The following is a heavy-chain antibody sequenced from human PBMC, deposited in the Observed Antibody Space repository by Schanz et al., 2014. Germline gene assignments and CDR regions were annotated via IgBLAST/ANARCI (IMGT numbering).Heavy chain of an antibody. Sequence: QVQLVESGGGVVQPGRSLRLSCAASGFTFSSYGMHWVRQAPGKGLEWVAPMSYDGSMKYYGDSVKGRFTISRDNSKNTLYLHMNTLRSEDPTMYYCAKDSTHIDIVLVPTAIDYWGQGTLVTVSS. CDR3: AKDSTHIDIVLVPTAIDY. D-gene: IGHD2-2*01. CDR2: MSYDGSMK. V-gene: IGHV3-33*06. CDR1: GFTFSSYG. J-gene: IGHJ4*02.